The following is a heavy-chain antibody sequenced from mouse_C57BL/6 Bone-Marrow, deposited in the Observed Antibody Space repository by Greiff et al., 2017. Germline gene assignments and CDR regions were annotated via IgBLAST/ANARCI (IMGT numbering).Heavy chain of an antibody. Sequence: QVQLQQSGAELARPGASVKMSCKASGYTFTSYTMPWVKQRPGQGLEWIGYINPSSGYTKYNQKFKDKATLTADKSSSTAYMQLSSLTSEDAAVYCCASLYGLDYWGQGTTLTVSS. D-gene: IGHD1-1*01. J-gene: IGHJ2*01. CDR3: ASLYGLDY. CDR1: GYTFTSYT. CDR2: INPSSGYT. V-gene: IGHV1-4*01.